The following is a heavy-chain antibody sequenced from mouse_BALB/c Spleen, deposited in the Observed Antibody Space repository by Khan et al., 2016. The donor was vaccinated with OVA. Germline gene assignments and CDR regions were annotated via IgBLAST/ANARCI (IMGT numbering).Heavy chain of an antibody. V-gene: IGHV1S135*01. J-gene: IGHJ3*01. CDR2: IDPFSGST. CDR1: GYSFTSYY. CDR3: KRHGYVAWFTY. D-gene: IGHD2-2*01. Sequence: EVELVESGPELMKPGASVKISCRTSGYSFTSYYIHWMMQSHGKSLEWIGYIDPFSGSTTYNQKFKGQATFTVDKSSSTAYIHLSNLTSEDSAVYYCKRHGYVAWFTYWGQGTLVTVSA.